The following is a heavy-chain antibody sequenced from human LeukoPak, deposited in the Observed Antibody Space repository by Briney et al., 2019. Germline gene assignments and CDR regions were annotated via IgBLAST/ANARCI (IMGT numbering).Heavy chain of an antibody. CDR3: GKQGGYRGGLGIG. D-gene: IGHD6-19*01. V-gene: IGHV3-23*01. Sequence: GGSLRLSCAASGFTFSSSAMSWVRQPPGKGLEWVSTISGSGGTTYYADSVKGRFTISRYNSKNTLYLQMNSLRAEDTAVYYLGKQGGYRGGLGIGGGQGPLVT. J-gene: IGHJ4*02. CDR1: GFTFSSSA. CDR2: ISGSGGTT.